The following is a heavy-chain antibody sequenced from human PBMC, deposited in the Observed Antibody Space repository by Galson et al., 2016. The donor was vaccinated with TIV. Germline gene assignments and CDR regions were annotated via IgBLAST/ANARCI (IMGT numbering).Heavy chain of an antibody. J-gene: IGHJ4*02. D-gene: IGHD6-19*01. CDR1: GFTFGSYG. Sequence: SLRLSCAASGFTFGSYGMLWVRQAPGKGLEWVAVMWFDGSDIYYADSVKGRFTISRDNSKNTLYLQMNSLRGEDTAVYYCARARYSNGWFTDFLGQGTLVTVSS. CDR3: ARARYSNGWFTDF. V-gene: IGHV3-33*01. CDR2: MWFDGSDI.